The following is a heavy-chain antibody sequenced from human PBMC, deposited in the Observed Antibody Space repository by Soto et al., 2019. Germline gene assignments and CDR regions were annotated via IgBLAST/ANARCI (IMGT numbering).Heavy chain of an antibody. CDR2: ISYDGSNK. J-gene: IGHJ2*01. D-gene: IGHD6-6*01. CDR1: GFTFSSYG. Sequence: QVQLVESGGGVVQPGRSLRLSCAASGFTFSSYGMHWVRQAPGKGLEWVAVISYDGSNKYYADSVKGRFTISRDNSKNTLYLQMNSLIAEDTAVYYCAKEAGSSSHMNWYFDLWGRGTLVTVSS. V-gene: IGHV3-30*18. CDR3: AKEAGSSSHMNWYFDL.